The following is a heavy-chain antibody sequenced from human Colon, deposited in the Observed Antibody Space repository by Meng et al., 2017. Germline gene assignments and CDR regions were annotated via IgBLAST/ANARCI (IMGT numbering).Heavy chain of an antibody. D-gene: IGHD2-21*01. Sequence: GESLKISCAASGFTFSSDWMNWVRQAPGKGLVWVSRINSDGSSTSYADSVKGRFTISRDNAKNTLYLQMNSLRAEDTAVNYWARERVFQENWCDPWGQGTLVTVSS. CDR2: INSDGSST. J-gene: IGHJ5*02. V-gene: IGHV3-74*01. CDR3: ARERVFQENWCDP. CDR1: GFTFSSDW.